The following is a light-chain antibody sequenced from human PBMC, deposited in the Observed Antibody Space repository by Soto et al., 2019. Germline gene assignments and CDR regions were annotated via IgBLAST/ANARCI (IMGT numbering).Light chain of an antibody. J-gene: IGKJ5*01. CDR2: RAS. CDR1: QNIYSN. Sequence: IVMTQSPATLSVSPGERATLSCRASQNIYSNVAWYQQRPGQALRLLIYRASTRATGIPARFSGSGSGTEFTLTISSLQSEDFTVYYCQQRSNWPITFGQGTRLE. V-gene: IGKV3-15*01. CDR3: QQRSNWPIT.